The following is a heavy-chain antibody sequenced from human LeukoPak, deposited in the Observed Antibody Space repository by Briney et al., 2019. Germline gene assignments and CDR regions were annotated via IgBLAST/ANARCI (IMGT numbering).Heavy chain of an antibody. CDR3: ARDPSYYYGSGSYFDAFDI. D-gene: IGHD3-10*01. V-gene: IGHV4-59*01. J-gene: IGHJ3*02. CDR1: GGSISSYY. Sequence: PSETLSLTCTVSGGSISSYYRSWIRQPPGKGLEWIWSIYYSGSTNYNPSLKSRVTISGDTSKNQFSLKLSSVTAADTAVYYCARDPSYYYGSGSYFDAFDIWGQGTMVTVSS. CDR2: IYYSGST.